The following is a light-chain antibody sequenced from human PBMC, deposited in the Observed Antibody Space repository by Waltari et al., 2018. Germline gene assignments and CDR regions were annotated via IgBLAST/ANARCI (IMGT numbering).Light chain of an antibody. CDR3: QQRRSWPLT. CDR1: HSVDWY. CDR2: DTS. Sequence: EIVLTQSPATLSLSPGERATLSCRASHSVDWYLAWYQQRPGQPPRLLIYDTSNRAPGIPARFSGSGSDTDCTLTISSLEPEDFAVYYCQQRRSWPLTFGGGTKVEIE. V-gene: IGKV3-11*01. J-gene: IGKJ4*01.